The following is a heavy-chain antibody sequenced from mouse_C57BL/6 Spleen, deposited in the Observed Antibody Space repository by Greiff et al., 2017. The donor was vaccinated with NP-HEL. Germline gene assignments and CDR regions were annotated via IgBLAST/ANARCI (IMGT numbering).Heavy chain of an antibody. CDR1: GYTFTSYW. V-gene: IGHV1-50*01. J-gene: IGHJ4*01. Sequence: QVQLQQPGAELVKPGASVKLSCKASGYTFTSYWMQWVKQRPGQGLEWIGEIDPSDSYTNYNQKFKGKATLTVDTSSSTAYMQLSSLTSEDSAVYYCARRSDGVYAMDYWGQGTSVTVSS. CDR3: ARRSDGVYAMDY. CDR2: IDPSDSYT. D-gene: IGHD1-1*02.